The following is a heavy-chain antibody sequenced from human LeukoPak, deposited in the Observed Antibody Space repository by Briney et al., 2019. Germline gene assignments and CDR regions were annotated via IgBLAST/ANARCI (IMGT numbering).Heavy chain of an antibody. D-gene: IGHD1-7*01. CDR2: INPSGGST. V-gene: IGHV1-46*01. Sequence: ASVKVSCKASGYTFTSYYMHWVRQAPGQGLEWMGIINPSGGSTSYAQKFQGRVTMTRDTSTSTVYMELSSLRSEDSAVYYCARRGTTYYFDYWGQETLVTVSS. CDR1: GYTFTSYY. CDR3: ARRGTTYYFDY. J-gene: IGHJ4*02.